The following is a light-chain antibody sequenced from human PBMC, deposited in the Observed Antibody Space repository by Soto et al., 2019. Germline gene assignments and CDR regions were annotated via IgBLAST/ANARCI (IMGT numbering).Light chain of an antibody. CDR1: QSISNNY. Sequence: EIVLTQSPGTLSLSPGERATLSCRASQSISNNYLAWYQQKPGRAPRRLIYGAPIRAPGIPDRFGGSGSGTASTRAISRLETEAFAVYYDQQYGSSPYTSGHGTKLDIK. V-gene: IGKV3-20*01. CDR3: QQYGSSPYT. CDR2: GAP. J-gene: IGKJ2*01.